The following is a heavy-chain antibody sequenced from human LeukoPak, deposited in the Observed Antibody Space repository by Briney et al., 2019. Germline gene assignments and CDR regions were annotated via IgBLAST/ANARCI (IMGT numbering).Heavy chain of an antibody. D-gene: IGHD3-10*01. J-gene: IGHJ3*02. CDR3: ARSGLWFGESRAFDI. CDR1: GYTFTGYY. Sequence: GASVKVSCKASGYTFTGYYMHWVRQAPGQGLEWMGWINPNSGGTNYAQKFQGRVTMTRDTSISTAYMELSRLRSDDTAVYYCARSGLWFGESRAFDIWGQGTMVTVSS. CDR2: INPNSGGT. V-gene: IGHV1-2*02.